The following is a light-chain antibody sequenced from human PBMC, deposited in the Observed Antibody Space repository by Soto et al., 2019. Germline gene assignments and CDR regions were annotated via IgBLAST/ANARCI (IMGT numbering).Light chain of an antibody. J-gene: IGKJ1*01. CDR1: ESIDSW. CDR3: QQYNSYRA. V-gene: IGKV1-5*03. CDR2: KAS. Sequence: DIQMTQSPSTLSASVGDRGTITCRASESIDSWLAWHQQKPGRAPKLLISKASSLESGVPSRFSGSGFGTEFTLTISSLQPADFATYYCQQYNSYRAFGQGTKVDIK.